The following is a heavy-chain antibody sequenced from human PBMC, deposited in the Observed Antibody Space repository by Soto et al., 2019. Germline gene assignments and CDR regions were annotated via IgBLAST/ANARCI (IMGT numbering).Heavy chain of an antibody. CDR1: GYTFTSYY. J-gene: IGHJ4*02. CDR2: INPSGGST. V-gene: IGHV1-46*03. D-gene: IGHD2-15*01. CDR3: ARVYCSGGSCYSIDY. Sequence: QVQLVQSGAEVKKPGASVKVSCKASGYTFTSYYMHWVRQAPGQGLEWMGIINPSGGSTSYAQKPKGRVTRTRDTATSTVYMELSSLRSEDTAVYYCARVYCSGGSCYSIDYWGQGTLVTVSS.